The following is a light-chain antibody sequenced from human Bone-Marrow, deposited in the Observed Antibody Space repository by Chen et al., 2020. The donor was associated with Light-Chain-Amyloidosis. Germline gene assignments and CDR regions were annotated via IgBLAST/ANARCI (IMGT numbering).Light chain of an antibody. CDR3: QSYQGSSQGV. CDR1: SGSIATNY. Sequence: NFMLTQPHSVSESPGKTVIISCTRSSGSIATNYVQWYQKRPGSSPTTVIYEDDQRPSGVPDRFSGSIDRSSNSASLTISGLKTADEADYYCQSYQGSSQGVFGGGTKLTVL. CDR2: EDD. J-gene: IGLJ3*02. V-gene: IGLV6-57*01.